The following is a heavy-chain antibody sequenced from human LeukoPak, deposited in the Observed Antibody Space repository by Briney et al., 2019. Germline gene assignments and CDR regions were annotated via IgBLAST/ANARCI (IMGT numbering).Heavy chain of an antibody. J-gene: IGHJ5*02. V-gene: IGHV1-18*01. D-gene: IGHD5-12*01. CDR2: ISAYNGNT. CDR1: GYTFTSYG. Sequence: GASVKVSCKASGYTFTSYGISWVRQAPGQGLEWMGWISAYNGNTNYAQKLQGRVTMTTDTSTSTAYMELRSLRSDDTAVYYCARDPLHSGYDINLYNWFDPWGQGTLVTVSS. CDR3: ARDPLHSGYDINLYNWFDP.